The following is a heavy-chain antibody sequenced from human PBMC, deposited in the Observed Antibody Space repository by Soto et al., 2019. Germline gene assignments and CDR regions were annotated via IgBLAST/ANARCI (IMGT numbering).Heavy chain of an antibody. D-gene: IGHD2-2*01. CDR3: ARHLARGSSRNWFDP. J-gene: IGHJ5*02. Sequence: SETLSLTCTVSGGSISSSSYYWGWIRQPPGKGLEWIGSIYYSGSTYYNPSLKSRVTISVDTSKNQFSLKLSSVTAADTAVYYCARHLARGSSRNWFDPWGQGTLVTVSS. CDR2: IYYSGST. CDR1: GGSISSSSYY. V-gene: IGHV4-39*01.